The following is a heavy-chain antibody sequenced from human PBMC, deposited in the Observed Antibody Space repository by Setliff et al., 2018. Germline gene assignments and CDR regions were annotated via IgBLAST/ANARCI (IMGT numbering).Heavy chain of an antibody. CDR3: ARDVGTGDSGTYFNIGFDS. J-gene: IGHJ5*01. CDR2: IKHDGTEQ. CDR1: GFTFSVYW. V-gene: IGHV3-7*03. Sequence: GGSLRLSCAASGFTFSVYWMTWVRQAPGKGLEWVANIKHDGTEQKYVDSVKGRFTISRDNDKNSLHLQMNGLRVEDTAVYYCARDVGTGDSGTYFNIGFDSWGQGTQVTVSS. D-gene: IGHD3-10*01.